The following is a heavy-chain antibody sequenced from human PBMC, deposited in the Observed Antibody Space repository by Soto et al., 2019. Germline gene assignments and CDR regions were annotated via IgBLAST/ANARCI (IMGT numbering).Heavy chain of an antibody. CDR1: GGSISNANYY. D-gene: IGHD2-21*01. V-gene: IGHV4-31*03. CDR2: IYYTGTT. CDR3: ARASISRCGARSCPAWFEP. J-gene: IGHJ5*02. Sequence: PSETLSLSCTVSGGSISNANYYWSWIRHHPGKGLEWIGYIYYTGTTSYSPSLESRVAISVDTSQNQFSLKLGAVTAAAPAVYFCARASISRCGARSCPAWFEPWGQGTLVTVCS.